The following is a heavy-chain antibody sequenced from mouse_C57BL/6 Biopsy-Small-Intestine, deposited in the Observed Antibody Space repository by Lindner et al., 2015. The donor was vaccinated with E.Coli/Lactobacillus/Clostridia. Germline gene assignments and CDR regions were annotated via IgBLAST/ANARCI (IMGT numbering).Heavy chain of an antibody. CDR3: ARDPGRATYDF. CDR1: GYSFTSYD. D-gene: IGHD2-12*01. CDR2: MSPNTGNT. Sequence: SVKVSCKASGYSFTSYDISWARQAPGQGLEWMGWMSPNTGNTNYAQKFQGRVTMTTDSSTSTAYMELRSLRSDDTAIYYCARDPGRATYDFWGQGTLVTVST. J-gene: IGHJ3*01. V-gene: IGHV1-66*01.